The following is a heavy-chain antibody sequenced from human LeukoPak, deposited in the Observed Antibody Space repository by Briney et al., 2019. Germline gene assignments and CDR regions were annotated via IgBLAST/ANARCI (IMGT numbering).Heavy chain of an antibody. D-gene: IGHD1-1*01. CDR2: IYYSGST. Sequence: SETLSLTCTVSGGSISSYYWSWIRQPAGKGLEWIGRIYYSGSTNYNPSLKSRVTISVDTSKNQFSLKLSSVTAADTAVYYCARDRNDNWFDPWGQGTLVTVSS. J-gene: IGHJ5*02. CDR3: ARDRNDNWFDP. V-gene: IGHV4-4*07. CDR1: GGSISSYY.